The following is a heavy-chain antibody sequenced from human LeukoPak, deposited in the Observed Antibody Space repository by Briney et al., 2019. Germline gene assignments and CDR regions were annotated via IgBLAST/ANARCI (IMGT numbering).Heavy chain of an antibody. CDR3: ARLNWNDDRGAFDI. CDR2: IYYSGST. CDR1: GGSISSSSYY. Sequence: PSETLSLTCTVSGGSISSSSYYWGWIRQPPGKGLEWIGSIYYSGSTYYNPSLKSRVTISVDTSKNQFSLKLSSVTAADTAVYYCARLNWNDDRGAFDIWGRGTMVTVSS. D-gene: IGHD1-20*01. V-gene: IGHV4-39*07. J-gene: IGHJ3*02.